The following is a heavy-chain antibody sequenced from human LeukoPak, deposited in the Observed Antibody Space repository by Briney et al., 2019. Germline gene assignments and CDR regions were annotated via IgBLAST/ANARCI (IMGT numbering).Heavy chain of an antibody. D-gene: IGHD1-26*01. CDR3: ARGHSGSYPWYGMDV. CDR1: GFTFSSYW. V-gene: IGHV3-7*01. J-gene: IGHJ6*02. Sequence: GGSLRLSCAASGFTFSSYWMSWVRQAPGKGLEWVANIKQDGSEKYYVDSVKGRFTISRDNAKNSLYLQMDSLRAEDTAVYYCARGHSGSYPWYGMDVWGQGTTVTVSS. CDR2: IKQDGSEK.